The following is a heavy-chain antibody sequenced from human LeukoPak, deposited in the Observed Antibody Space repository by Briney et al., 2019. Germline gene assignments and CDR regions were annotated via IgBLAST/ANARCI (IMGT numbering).Heavy chain of an antibody. Sequence: SETLSLTCAVYGGSFSGYYWSWIRQPPGKGLAWIGEINHSGSTNYNPSLKSRVTISVDTSKNQFSLKLSSVTAADTAVYYCARAQYQLLLWGVFDYWGQGTLVTVSS. V-gene: IGHV4-34*01. J-gene: IGHJ4*02. CDR3: ARAQYQLLLWGVFDY. CDR2: INHSGST. CDR1: GGSFSGYY. D-gene: IGHD2-2*01.